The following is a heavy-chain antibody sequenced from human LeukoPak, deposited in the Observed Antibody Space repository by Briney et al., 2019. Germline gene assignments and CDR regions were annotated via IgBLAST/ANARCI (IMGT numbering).Heavy chain of an antibody. CDR1: GYTLTAYY. CDR2: INPNSGGT. CDR3: ARDTNDDYDNFDY. D-gene: IGHD4-17*01. Sequence: ASVKVSCKASGYTLTAYYMHWVRQAPGQGLECMGWINPNSGGTNYAQNFQGRVTMTRDTSTSTACMEVSRLRSDDTAVYYCARDTNDDYDNFDYWGQGTLVTVSS. J-gene: IGHJ4*02. V-gene: IGHV1-2*02.